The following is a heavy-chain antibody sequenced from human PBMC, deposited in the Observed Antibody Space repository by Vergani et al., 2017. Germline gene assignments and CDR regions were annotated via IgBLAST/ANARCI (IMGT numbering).Heavy chain of an antibody. Sequence: QVQLVQSGAEVKKPGASVKVSCKASGYTFTSYGISWVRQAPGQGLEWMGRIIPILGIANYAQKFQGRVTITADKSTSTAYMELSSLRSEDTAVYYCARARVTKEMATQGAFDIWGQGTMVTVSS. J-gene: IGHJ3*02. V-gene: IGHV1-69*04. D-gene: IGHD5-24*01. CDR2: IIPILGIA. CDR3: ARARVTKEMATQGAFDI. CDR1: GYTFTSYG.